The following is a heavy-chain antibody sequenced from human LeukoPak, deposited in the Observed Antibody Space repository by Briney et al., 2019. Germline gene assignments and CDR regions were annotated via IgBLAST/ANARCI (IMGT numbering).Heavy chain of an antibody. J-gene: IGHJ1*01. V-gene: IGHV4-39*01. Sequence: SETLSLTCTVSGGSISSSTYYWGWIRQPPGKGLEWIGYIYYSGSIYYNPSLKSRVTMSVDTSKNQFSLKLSSVTAADTAVYYCARPSSGHPEYFQHWGQGTLVTVSS. CDR1: GGSISSSTYY. CDR2: IYYSGSI. CDR3: ARPSSGHPEYFQH. D-gene: IGHD3-22*01.